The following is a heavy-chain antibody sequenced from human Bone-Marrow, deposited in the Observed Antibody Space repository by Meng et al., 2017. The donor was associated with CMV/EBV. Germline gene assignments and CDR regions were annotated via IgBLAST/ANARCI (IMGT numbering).Heavy chain of an antibody. CDR2: ISVISTYI. J-gene: IGHJ4*02. CDR1: GFTFSSYS. V-gene: IGHV3-21*01. D-gene: IGHD2-2*02. CDR3: AKAGCSSTSCHIDY. Sequence: GESLKISCTASGFTFSSYSMNWVRQAPGKGLEWVSSISVISTYIYYADSVKGRFTISRDNAKNSLHLQMNSLRVEDTAVYYCAKAGCSSTSCHIDYWGQGTLVTVSS.